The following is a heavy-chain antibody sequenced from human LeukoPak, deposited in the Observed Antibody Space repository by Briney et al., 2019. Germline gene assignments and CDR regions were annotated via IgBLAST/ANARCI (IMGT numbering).Heavy chain of an antibody. V-gene: IGHV4-30-4*01. D-gene: IGHD6-19*01. CDR1: GDSTSSGDYF. CDR2: IYYSGTT. Sequence: SRTLSLTCTVSGDSTSSGDYFWSWIRQPPGGGLEWVGYIYYSGTTYYNPSLKSRVTISVDTSKNQFSLNLTSVTAQDTAVYYCARETMAGHLDYWGQGSLVTVSS. CDR3: ARETMAGHLDY. J-gene: IGHJ4*02.